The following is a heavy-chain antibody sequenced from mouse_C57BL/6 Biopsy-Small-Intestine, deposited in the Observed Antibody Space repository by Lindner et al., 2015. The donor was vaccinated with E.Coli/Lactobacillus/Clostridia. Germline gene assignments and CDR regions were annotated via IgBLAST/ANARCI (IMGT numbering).Heavy chain of an antibody. D-gene: IGHD5-1*01. V-gene: IGHV1-39*01. J-gene: IGHJ2*01. CDR1: GYSFTGYN. CDR3: ARGSNYFDY. CDR2: INPYYVTT. Sequence: VQLQESGPELVKPGASVKISCKASGYSFTGYNMNWVKQSHGESLEWIGNINPYYVTTSNNHKFKGKATLTVDKSSTTAYMQLNSVTSEDSAVYYCARGSNYFDYWGQGTTLTVSS.